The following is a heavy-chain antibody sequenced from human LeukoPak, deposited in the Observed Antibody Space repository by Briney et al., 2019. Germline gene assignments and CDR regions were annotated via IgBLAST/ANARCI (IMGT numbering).Heavy chain of an antibody. CDR2: MNPNSGNT. J-gene: IGHJ6*02. V-gene: IGHV1-8*01. Sequence: ASVKVSCKASGYTFTSYDINWVRQATGQGLEWMGWMNPNSGNTGYAQKFQGRVTMTRSTSISTAYMELSSLRSEDTAVYYCARTSRMGSSWYGDYYYGMDVWGQGTTVTVSS. CDR1: GYTFTSYD. CDR3: ARTSRMGSSWYGDYYYGMDV. D-gene: IGHD6-13*01.